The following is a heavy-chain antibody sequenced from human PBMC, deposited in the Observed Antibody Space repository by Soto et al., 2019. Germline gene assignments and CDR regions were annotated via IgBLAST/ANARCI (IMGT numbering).Heavy chain of an antibody. D-gene: IGHD2-15*01. CDR1: GYTFGKYG. CDR2: ISVYHGNT. CDR3: AKDCSGASCGFDI. V-gene: IGHV1-18*01. J-gene: IGHJ4*02. Sequence: QVQLVQSGTEVKKPGASVKVSCKASGYTFGKYGISWGRQAAGQGLEWVGWISVYHGNTVHAQKFRGRVNMTPETSTSTAYMELGSLNSDDRAIYYCAKDCSGASCGFDIWGQGTLVTVSS.